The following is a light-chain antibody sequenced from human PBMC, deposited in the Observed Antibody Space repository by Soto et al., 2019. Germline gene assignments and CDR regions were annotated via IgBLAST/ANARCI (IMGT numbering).Light chain of an antibody. CDR1: RSNIGSNY. J-gene: IGLJ2*01. V-gene: IGLV1-47*01. CDR2: RNN. Sequence: QSVLTQPPSASGTPGQRVTISCSGSRSNIGSNYVYWYQQLPGTAPKLLIYRNNQWPSGVPDRFSGSKSGTSASLAISGLRSEYEADYYCAAWDDSLSGPVVVFGGGTKLTVL. CDR3: AAWDDSLSGPVVV.